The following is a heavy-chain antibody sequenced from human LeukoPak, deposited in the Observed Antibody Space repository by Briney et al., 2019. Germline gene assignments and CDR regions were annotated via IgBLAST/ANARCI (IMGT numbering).Heavy chain of an antibody. CDR1: GFTFSSYA. CDR2: ISGSGGST. V-gene: IGHV3-23*01. D-gene: IGHD3-16*01. CDR3: AKGGDLITYFDY. Sequence: TGGSLRLSCAASGFTFSSYAMSWVRQAPGKGLEWVSAISGSGGSTYYADSVKGRFTISRDNSKNTLYLQMNSLRAEDTAVYYCAKGGDLITYFDYWGQGTLVTVSS. J-gene: IGHJ4*02.